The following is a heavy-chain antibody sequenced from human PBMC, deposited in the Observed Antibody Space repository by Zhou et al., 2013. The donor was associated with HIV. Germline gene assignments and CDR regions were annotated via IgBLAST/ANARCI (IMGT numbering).Heavy chain of an antibody. Sequence: QMQLVQSGPEVKKPGTSVKVSCKASGFTFSSSAMQWVRQARGQRLEWIGWIVVGSGNTNYAQKFQERITITRDLSTSTVYMELSSLRSEDTAIYYCAAGTSGWPRPYFDYWGQGTLVTVSS. CDR3: AAGTSGWPRPYFDY. V-gene: IGHV1-58*02. J-gene: IGHJ4*02. CDR2: IVVGSGNT. D-gene: IGHD6-19*01. CDR1: GFTFSSSA.